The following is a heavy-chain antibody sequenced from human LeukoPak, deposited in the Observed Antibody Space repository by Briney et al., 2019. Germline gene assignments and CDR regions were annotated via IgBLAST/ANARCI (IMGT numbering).Heavy chain of an antibody. J-gene: IGHJ3*02. CDR3: ARDTRPGAAPDAFDI. D-gene: IGHD6-25*01. CDR2: ISYDGSNK. Sequence: GGSLRLSCAASGFTFSSYAMHWVRQAPGKGLEWVAVISYDGSNKYYADSVKGRFTISRDNSKNTLYLQMNSLRAEDTAVYYCARDTRPGAAPDAFDIWGQGTMVTVSS. V-gene: IGHV3-30-3*01. CDR1: GFTFSSYA.